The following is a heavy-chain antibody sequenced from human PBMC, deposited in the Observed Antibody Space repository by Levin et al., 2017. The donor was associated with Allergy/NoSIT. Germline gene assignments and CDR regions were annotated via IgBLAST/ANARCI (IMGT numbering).Heavy chain of an antibody. Sequence: LRLSCTVSGGSISSGTSSWSWIRQPPGQGLEWIGYIYHSGTTYYNPSLKSRVTMSIDTSKNQFSLRLTSVTAADTDVYYCARGGAWFGELSSAFDLWGQGALVTVSS. J-gene: IGHJ4*02. CDR2: IYHSGTT. V-gene: IGHV4-30-2*01. CDR1: GGSISSGTSS. D-gene: IGHD3-10*01. CDR3: ARGGAWFGELSSAFDL.